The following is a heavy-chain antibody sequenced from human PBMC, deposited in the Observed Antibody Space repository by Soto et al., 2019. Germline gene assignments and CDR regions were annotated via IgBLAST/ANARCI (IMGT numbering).Heavy chain of an antibody. D-gene: IGHD3-16*02. CDR1: GYTFTSYG. Sequence: QVPLVQSGAEVKKPGASVKVSCKASGYTFTSYGISWVRQAPGQGLEWMGWISAYNGNTNYAQKLQGRVTMTTDTSTSTAYMELRSLRSDDTAVYYCARDAFYDYIWGSYRYDYWGQGTLVTVSS. CDR3: ARDAFYDYIWGSYRYDY. CDR2: ISAYNGNT. J-gene: IGHJ4*02. V-gene: IGHV1-18*01.